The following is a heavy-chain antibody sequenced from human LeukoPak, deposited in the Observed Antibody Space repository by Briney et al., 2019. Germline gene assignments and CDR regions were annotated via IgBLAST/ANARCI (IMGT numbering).Heavy chain of an antibody. CDR2: IHAGGTT. CDR1: GFIFGSFA. V-gene: IGHV3-53*01. D-gene: IGHD3-16*01. Sequence: GGSLRLSCEPSGFIFGSFAMGWVRQAPGKGLEWVSVIHAGGTTFYADSVKGRYTISRDNSKNTLYLQMNSLRADDTAVYYCAREVRGDYFDFWGQGALVTVSS. J-gene: IGHJ4*02. CDR3: AREVRGDYFDF.